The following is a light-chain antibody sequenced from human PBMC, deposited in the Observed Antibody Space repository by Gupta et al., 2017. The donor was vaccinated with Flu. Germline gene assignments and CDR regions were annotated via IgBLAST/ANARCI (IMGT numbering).Light chain of an antibody. CDR2: AAS. V-gene: IGKV1-39*01. CDR3: QQRYGTPPWT. J-gene: IGKJ1*01. Sequence: DIQMTQSPSSLSASLGDRVTITCRASQSINTSLNWYQQKAGKVPKLLVYAASSLQSGVPSRFIGSGSETDFTLTISSLQPEDFATYYCQQRYGTPPWTFGQGTKVEV. CDR1: QSINTS.